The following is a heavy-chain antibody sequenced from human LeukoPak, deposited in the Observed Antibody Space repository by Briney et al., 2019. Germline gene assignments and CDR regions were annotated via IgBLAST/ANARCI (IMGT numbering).Heavy chain of an antibody. CDR1: GYTFITYY. CDR2: INPGGGST. CDR3: ARDPGGLDY. D-gene: IGHD1-14*01. J-gene: IGHJ4*02. V-gene: IGHV1-46*01. Sequence: ASVKVSCKASGYTFITYYMHWVRQAPGQGLEWMGIINPGGGSTTYAQKFQGRVTMTTDTSTSTAYMELRSLRSDDTAVYYCARDPGGLDYWGQGTLVTVSS.